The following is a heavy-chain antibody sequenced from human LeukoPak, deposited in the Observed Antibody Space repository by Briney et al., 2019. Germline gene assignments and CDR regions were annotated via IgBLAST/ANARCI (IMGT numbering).Heavy chain of an antibody. J-gene: IGHJ4*02. CDR2: IYSAGNT. CDR3: ARGGTPGYSSGRIDY. Sequence: GGSLRLSCVASGFTVSSNYMSWVRQAPGKGLEWVSVIYSAGNTYYADSVKGRFTISRHNSENTLYPHMNSLRVEDTAVHFCARGGTPGYSSGRIDYWGQGTLVTVSS. CDR1: GFTVSSNY. D-gene: IGHD6-19*01. V-gene: IGHV3-53*04.